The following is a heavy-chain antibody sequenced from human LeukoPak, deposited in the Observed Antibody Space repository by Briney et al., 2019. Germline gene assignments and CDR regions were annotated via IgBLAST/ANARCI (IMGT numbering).Heavy chain of an antibody. CDR2: INPNSGGT. V-gene: IGHV1-2*02. Sequence: ASVKVSCKASGYTFTGYYMHWVRQAPGQGLEWMGWINPNSGGTNYAQKFQGRVTMTRDTSISTAYMELSRLRSDDTAVYYCAREDVVVPAAMLYYYYYMDVWXXXTTVXXSS. CDR1: GYTFTGYY. J-gene: IGHJ6*03. CDR3: AREDVVVPAAMLYYYYYMDV. D-gene: IGHD2-2*01.